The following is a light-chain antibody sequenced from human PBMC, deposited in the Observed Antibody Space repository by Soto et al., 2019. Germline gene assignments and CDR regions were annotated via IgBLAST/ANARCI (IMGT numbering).Light chain of an antibody. V-gene: IGKV1-9*01. CDR3: QQLNSYVFT. CDR2: AAS. CDR1: QDVSRF. J-gene: IGKJ3*01. Sequence: DIQLTQSPSFLSASVGDRVTISCRASQDVSRFLAWYQQKPGKAPNLLIYAASTLQSGVPSRFSGSGSGTEFTLTSSSLQPEDFATYYCQQLNSYVFTFGPGTKVDIK.